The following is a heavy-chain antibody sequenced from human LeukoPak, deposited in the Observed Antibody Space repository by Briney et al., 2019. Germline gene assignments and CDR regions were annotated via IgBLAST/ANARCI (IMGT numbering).Heavy chain of an antibody. CDR2: IWYDGSNK. CDR1: GFTFSSYG. Sequence: GGSLRLSCAASGFTFSSYGMHWVRQAPGKGLEWVAVIWYDGSNKYYADSVKGRSTISRDNSKNTLYLQMNSLRAEDTAVYYCARDLQDYYYYGMDVWGQGATVTVSS. D-gene: IGHD4-11*01. V-gene: IGHV3-33*01. J-gene: IGHJ6*02. CDR3: ARDLQDYYYYGMDV.